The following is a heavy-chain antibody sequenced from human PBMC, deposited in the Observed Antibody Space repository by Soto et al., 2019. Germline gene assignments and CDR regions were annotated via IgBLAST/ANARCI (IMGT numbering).Heavy chain of an antibody. CDR1: DGSISNGGYY. V-gene: IGHV4-31*11. CDR3: ARDSHSQQPNHRWGGGYMDV. CDR2: IYFSGST. J-gene: IGHJ6*03. D-gene: IGHD6-13*01. Sequence: QVQLQESGPGLVKPSQTLSLTCVVSDGSISNGGYYWSWIHQHPGKGLEWIGAIYFSGSTYYNPSLKSRVTISVATPKNQFSLKLSSVTAADTAVYYCARDSHSQQPNHRWGGGYMDVWGKGTTVTVSS.